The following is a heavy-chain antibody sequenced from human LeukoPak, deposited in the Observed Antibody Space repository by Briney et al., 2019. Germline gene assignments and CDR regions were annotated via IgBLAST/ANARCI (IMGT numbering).Heavy chain of an antibody. CDR2: MNPNSGNT. D-gene: IGHD6-13*01. CDR3: ARREGYSSSWYYYYYGMDV. Sequence: ASVKVSCKASGYTFTSYDINWVRQATGQGLEWMGWMNPNSGNTGYAQKFQGRVTMTRNTSISTAYMELSSLRSEDAAVYYCARREGYSSSWYYYYYGMDVWGQGTTVTVSS. V-gene: IGHV1-8*01. J-gene: IGHJ6*02. CDR1: GYTFTSYD.